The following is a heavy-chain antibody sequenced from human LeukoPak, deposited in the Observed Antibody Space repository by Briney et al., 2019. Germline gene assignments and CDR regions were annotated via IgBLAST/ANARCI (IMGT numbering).Heavy chain of an antibody. J-gene: IGHJ6*02. CDR1: GGSISSYY. CDR3: ARDYGYDFWSGRYYYYGMDV. Sequence: PSETLSLTCTVSGGSISSYYWSWIRQPPGKGLEWIGYIYYSGSTNYNPSLKSRVTISVDTSKNQFSLKLSSVTAADTAVYYCARDYGYDFWSGRYYYYGMDVWGQGTTVTVSS. D-gene: IGHD3-3*01. V-gene: IGHV4-59*01. CDR2: IYYSGST.